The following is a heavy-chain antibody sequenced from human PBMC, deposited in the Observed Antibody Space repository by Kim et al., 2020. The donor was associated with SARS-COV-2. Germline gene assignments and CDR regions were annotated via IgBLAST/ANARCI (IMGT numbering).Heavy chain of an antibody. D-gene: IGHD6-19*01. CDR1: GFTFTNYG. CDR2: ISGSATAT. CDR3: AKRAYGSGSYYFDY. Sequence: GGSLRLSCAASGFTFTNYGMGWVRQAPGKGLEWVSAISGSATATYYADSVKGRFTISRDNSKSTLYLQMNSLRAEDTAVYYCAKRAYGSGSYYFDYWGQG. J-gene: IGHJ4*02. V-gene: IGHV3-23*01.